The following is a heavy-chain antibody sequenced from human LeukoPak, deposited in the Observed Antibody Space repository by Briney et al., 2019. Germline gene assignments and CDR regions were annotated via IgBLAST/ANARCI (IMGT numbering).Heavy chain of an antibody. V-gene: IGHV4-31*03. J-gene: IGHJ3*02. D-gene: IGHD3-10*01. CDR2: ISHSGYS. CDR1: GGSISGGGYY. Sequence: SETLSLTCSVSGGSISGGGYYWNWVRQLPEKGLEWLGYISHSGYSYYTPSLKSRLTISMDTSKNQFSLKLTSVTAADTAVYYCAKFGSDAFDIWGQGTMVTVSS. CDR3: AKFGSDAFDI.